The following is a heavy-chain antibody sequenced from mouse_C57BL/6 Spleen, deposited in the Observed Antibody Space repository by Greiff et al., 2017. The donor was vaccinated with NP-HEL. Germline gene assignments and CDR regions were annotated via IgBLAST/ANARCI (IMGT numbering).Heavy chain of an antibody. CDR1: GFSFTSYG. D-gene: IGHD3-2*02. V-gene: IGHV2-6*01. CDR2: IWGGGGT. CDR3: ASGSTQAFAY. J-gene: IGHJ3*01. Sequence: VKLVESGPGLVAPSQSLSITCTASGFSFTSYGVDWVRQSPGKGLEWLGVIWGGGGTNYNSAIKSRLSISKDNAKSQVLLKMHSLQTDDTAMYYCASGSTQAFAYWGQGTLVTVSA.